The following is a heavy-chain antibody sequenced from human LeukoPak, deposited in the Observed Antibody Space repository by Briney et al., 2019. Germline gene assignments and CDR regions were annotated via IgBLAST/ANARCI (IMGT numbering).Heavy chain of an antibody. CDR3: ARVSGSYTQRKNDY. J-gene: IGHJ4*02. CDR2: INPNSGGT. CDR1: GYTFTGYY. V-gene: IGHV1-2*02. Sequence: ASVKVSCKASGYTFTGYYMHWVRQAPGQGLEWMGWINPNSGGTNYAQKFQGRVTMTRNTSISTAYMELSSLRSEDTAVYYCARVSGSYTQRKNDYWGQGTLVTVSS. D-gene: IGHD1-26*01.